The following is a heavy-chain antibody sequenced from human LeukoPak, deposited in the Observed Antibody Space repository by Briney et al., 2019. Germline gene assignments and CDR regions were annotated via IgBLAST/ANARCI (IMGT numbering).Heavy chain of an antibody. J-gene: IGHJ4*02. Sequence: ASVKVSCKASGYSFTDKYMHWVRQAPGQGLEWMGWINPNTGGTNYAQKFQGRVTMTRDTSISTAYMDLSRLRSDDTAVYYCVQFELDYWGQGTLVTVSS. CDR1: GYSFTDKY. D-gene: IGHD1-7*01. V-gene: IGHV1-2*02. CDR2: INPNTGGT. CDR3: VQFELDY.